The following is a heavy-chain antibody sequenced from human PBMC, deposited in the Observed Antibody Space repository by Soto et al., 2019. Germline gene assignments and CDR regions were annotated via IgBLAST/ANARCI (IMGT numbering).Heavy chain of an antibody. V-gene: IGHV4-39*01. CDR3: ASRKREEICSSGNCYFTY. CDR1: GDSISTSNYY. J-gene: IGHJ4*02. Sequence: QLQLQESGPGLLKPSETLSLTCTVSGDSISTSNYYWSWIRQSPGKGLEWIGSVFYSGCSYYNPSLKSRVTISVDASRNQLSLRVNSVTAADTAVYYCASRKREEICSSGNCYFTYWGQGTLVTVSS. D-gene: IGHD2-2*01. CDR2: VFYSGCS.